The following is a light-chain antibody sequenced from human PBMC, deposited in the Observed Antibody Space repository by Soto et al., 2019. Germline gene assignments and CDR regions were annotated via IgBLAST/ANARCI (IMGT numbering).Light chain of an antibody. CDR1: SXNLGSNF. CDR2: EDN. Sequence: QSVLTQPPSVSAAPGQKVTIYCSGXSXNLGSNFVSWYQQLPGTAPKLLIYEDNKRPSGIPDRFSGSKSGTSATLGITGLQTGDEADYYCGTWDSSLSAVFGGGTKLTVL. J-gene: IGLJ2*01. CDR3: GTWDSSLSAV. V-gene: IGLV1-51*01.